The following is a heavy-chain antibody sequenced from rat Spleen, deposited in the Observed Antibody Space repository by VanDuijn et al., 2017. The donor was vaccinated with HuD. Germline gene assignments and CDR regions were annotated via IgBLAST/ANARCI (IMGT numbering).Heavy chain of an antibody. CDR3: TTDPYTTDYYYGFAC. D-gene: IGHD1-6*01. V-gene: IGHV5-20*01. CDR2: ISYDGSST. J-gene: IGHJ3*01. CDR1: GFTFSNYD. Sequence: EVQLVESGGGLVQPGRSMKLSCAASGFTFSNYDMAWVRQAPTKGLEWVASISYDGSSTYYRDSVKGRFTISRDNAKSTLYLQMDSLRSEDTATYYCTTDPYTTDYYYGFACWGQGTLVTVSS.